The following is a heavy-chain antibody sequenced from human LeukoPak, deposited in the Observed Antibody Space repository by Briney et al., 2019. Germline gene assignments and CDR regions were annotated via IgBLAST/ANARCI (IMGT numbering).Heavy chain of an antibody. Sequence: GGSLRLSCAASVFIFSSYSMNWVRQAPGEGLEWVSSISSSSTYIYYADSVKRRFNISRDNAKNSLYLQMNSLRAEDTAVYYCAELGITMIGGVWGKGTTVTISS. CDR3: AELGITMIGGV. CDR1: VFIFSSYS. V-gene: IGHV3-21*01. CDR2: ISSSSTYI. J-gene: IGHJ6*04. D-gene: IGHD3-10*02.